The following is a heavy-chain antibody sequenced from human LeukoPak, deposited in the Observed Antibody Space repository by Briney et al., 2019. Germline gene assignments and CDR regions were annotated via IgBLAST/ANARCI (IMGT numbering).Heavy chain of an antibody. D-gene: IGHD2-15*01. J-gene: IGHJ4*02. CDR2: ISGSGGST. V-gene: IGHV3-23*01. CDR1: GFTFSSYA. CDR3: AVVVAATSFDY. Sequence: GGSLRLSWAASGFTFSSYAMSWVRQAPGKGLEWVSAISGSGGSTYYADSVKGRFTISRDNSKNTLYLQMNSLRAEDTAVYYCAVVVAATSFDYWGQGTLVTVSS.